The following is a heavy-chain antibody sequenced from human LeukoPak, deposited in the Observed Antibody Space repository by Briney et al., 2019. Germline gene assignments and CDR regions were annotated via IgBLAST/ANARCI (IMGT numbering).Heavy chain of an antibody. CDR1: GFTVSSNY. J-gene: IGHJ4*02. CDR2: IYSGGST. V-gene: IGHV3-53*01. CDR3: ARGGSSSWSIDY. D-gene: IGHD6-13*01. Sequence: SGGSLRLSRAASGFTVSSNYMSWVRQAPGKGLEWVSVIYSGGSTYYADSVRGRFTIPRDNAKNSLYLQMNSLRAEDTAVYYCARGGSSSWSIDYWGQGTLVTVSS.